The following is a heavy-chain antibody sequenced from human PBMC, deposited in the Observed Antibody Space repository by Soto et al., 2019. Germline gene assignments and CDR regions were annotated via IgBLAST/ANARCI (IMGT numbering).Heavy chain of an antibody. CDR3: ASANYDLYYFDY. CDR2: INAGNGNT. V-gene: IGHV1-3*01. Sequence: ASVKVSFNAAGYTFTSYAMHWVRQAPGQRLEWMGWINAGNGNTKYSQKFQGRVTITRDTSASTAYMELSSLRSEDTAVYYCASANYDLYYFDYWGQGTLVNVSS. CDR1: GYTFTSYA. J-gene: IGHJ4*02. D-gene: IGHD3-22*01.